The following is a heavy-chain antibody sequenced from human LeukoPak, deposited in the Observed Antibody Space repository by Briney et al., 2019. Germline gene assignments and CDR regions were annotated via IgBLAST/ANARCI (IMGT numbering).Heavy chain of an antibody. V-gene: IGHV4-30-2*01. D-gene: IGHD3-22*01. CDR3: ARADNYYDSSGYYSLWFDP. Sequence: SQTLSLTCAVSGGSISSGGYSWSWIRQPPGKGLEWIGYIYHSGSTYYNPSLKSRVTISVDRSRNQFSLKLSSVTAADTAVYYCARADNYYDSSGYYSLWFDPWGQGTLVTVSS. CDR2: IYHSGST. J-gene: IGHJ5*02. CDR1: GGSISSGGYS.